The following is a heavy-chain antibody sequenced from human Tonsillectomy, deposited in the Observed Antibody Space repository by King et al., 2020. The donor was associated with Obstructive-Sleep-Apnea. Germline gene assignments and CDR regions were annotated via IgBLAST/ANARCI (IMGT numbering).Heavy chain of an antibody. V-gene: IGHV3-9*01. Sequence: VQLVESGGDLVQPGRSLRLSCAASGFTFGDYGMQWVRQAPGKGLEWVSGISWNSGSIGYAGSVKGRLTISRDNAKNSLYLQMNSLREEDTALYYCATDIRGRQGLLTSGLAVWGQGTTVTVSS. J-gene: IGHJ6*02. CDR3: ATDIRGRQGLLTSGLAV. CDR1: GFTFGDYG. D-gene: IGHD3-16*01. CDR2: ISWNSGSI.